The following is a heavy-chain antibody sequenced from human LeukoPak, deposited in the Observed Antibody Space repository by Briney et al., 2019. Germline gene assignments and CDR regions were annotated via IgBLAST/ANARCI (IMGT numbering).Heavy chain of an antibody. D-gene: IGHD3-10*01. V-gene: IGHV4-59*01. J-gene: IGHJ4*02. CDR1: GGSISSYY. Sequence: SENVSLTCTVSGGSISSYYWSWIRQPPGKGLEWIGYIYYSGSTNYNPSLKSRVTMSVDTSKNQLSLKLSSVTAADTAVYYCATMVQGIYTYFGSWGQGKLVAVSS. CDR2: IYYSGST. CDR3: ATMVQGIYTYFGS.